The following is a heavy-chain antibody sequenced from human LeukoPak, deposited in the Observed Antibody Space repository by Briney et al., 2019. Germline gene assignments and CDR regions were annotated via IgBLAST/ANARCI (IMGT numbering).Heavy chain of an antibody. CDR2: ITASSSYV. D-gene: IGHD5-12*01. Sequence: GGSLRLSCAASGFTFSAYNMNWVRRTPGKGLEWVSSITASSSYVFYADSVRGRFTISRDNAENSLYLQMNSLRDEDTAVYYCARDPYSGEYGPHYYYYMDVWGKGTTVTVSS. J-gene: IGHJ6*03. V-gene: IGHV3-21*01. CDR1: GFTFSAYN. CDR3: ARDPYSGEYGPHYYYYMDV.